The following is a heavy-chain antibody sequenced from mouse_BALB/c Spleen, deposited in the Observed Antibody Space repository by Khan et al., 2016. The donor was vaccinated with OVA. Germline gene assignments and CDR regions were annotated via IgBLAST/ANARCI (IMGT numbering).Heavy chain of an antibody. CDR1: GYSITTDYA. CDR3: ARVYGGDFDY. Sequence: EVQLVETGPGLVKPSQSLSLTCTVTGYSITTDYAWNWIRQFPGNKLEWMGYISYSGNTKYNPSLKSRISITRDTSKNQFFLQLKFVTTEDTARYYCARVYGGDFDYWGPGTTLTVSS. J-gene: IGHJ2*01. V-gene: IGHV3-2*02. CDR2: ISYSGNT. D-gene: IGHD1-1*01.